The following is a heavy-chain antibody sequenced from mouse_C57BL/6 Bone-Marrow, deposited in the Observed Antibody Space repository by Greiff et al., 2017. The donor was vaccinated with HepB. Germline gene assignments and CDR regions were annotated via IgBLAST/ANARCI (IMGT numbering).Heavy chain of an antibody. J-gene: IGHJ1*03. V-gene: IGHV1-18*01. D-gene: IGHD4-1*01. Sequence: EVQLQQSGPELVKPGASVKIPCKASGYTFTDYNMDWVKQSHGKSLEWIGDINPNNGGTIYNQKFKGKATLTVDKSSSTAYMELRSLTSEDTAVYYCARLTGYWYFDVWGTGTTVTVSS. CDR1: GYTFTDYN. CDR3: ARLTGYWYFDV. CDR2: INPNNGGT.